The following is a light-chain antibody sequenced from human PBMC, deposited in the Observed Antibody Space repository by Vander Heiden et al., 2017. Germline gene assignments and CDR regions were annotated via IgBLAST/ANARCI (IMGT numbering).Light chain of an antibody. J-gene: IGLJ2*01. Sequence: QSALPQPVSVSGSPGQSITISCTGTSSDVGGYNYVSWYQQHPGKAPKLMIYEVSNRPSGVSNRFSGSKSGNTASLTISGLQAEDEADYYCSSYTSSSTLFGGGTKLTVL. CDR2: EVS. CDR3: SSYTSSSTL. CDR1: SSDVGGYNY. V-gene: IGLV2-14*01.